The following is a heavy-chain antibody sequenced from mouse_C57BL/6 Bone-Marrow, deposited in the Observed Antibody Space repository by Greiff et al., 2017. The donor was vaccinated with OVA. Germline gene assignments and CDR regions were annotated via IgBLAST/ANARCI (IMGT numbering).Heavy chain of an antibody. CDR1: GFNIKDDY. CDR3: TLYGNYLYYFDY. D-gene: IGHD2-1*01. V-gene: IGHV14-4*01. CDR2: IDPENGDT. Sequence: VQLQQSGAELVRPGASVKLSCTASGFNIKDDYMHWVKQRPEQGLEWIGWIDPENGDTEYASKFQGKATITADTSSNTAYRQLSSLTSEDTAVYYCTLYGNYLYYFDYWGQGTTLTVSS. J-gene: IGHJ2*01.